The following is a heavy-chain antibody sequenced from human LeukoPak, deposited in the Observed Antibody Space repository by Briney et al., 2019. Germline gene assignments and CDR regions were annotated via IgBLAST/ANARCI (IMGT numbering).Heavy chain of an antibody. J-gene: IGHJ4*02. D-gene: IGHD6-19*01. CDR1: GFTFSSYS. Sequence: PGGSLRLSCAASGFTFSSYSMNWVRQAPGKGLEWVSYISSSSSTIYYADSVKGRFTISRDNAKNSLYLQMNSLRAEDTAVYYCAILAVAGPSDYWGQGTLVTVSS. CDR3: AILAVAGPSDY. CDR2: ISSSSSTI. V-gene: IGHV3-48*01.